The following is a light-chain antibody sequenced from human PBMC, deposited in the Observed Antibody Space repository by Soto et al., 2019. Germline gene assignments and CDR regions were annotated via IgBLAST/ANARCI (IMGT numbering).Light chain of an antibody. CDR3: FSYTTSSTLV. Sequence: QSALTQPASVSGSPGQSITISCTGTSSDVGGYNYFSWYQQHPAKAPKLMIYEVSNRPSGVSHRFSGSKSGNTASLTISGLQAEDEADYYCFSYTTSSTLVFGGGTKLTVL. V-gene: IGLV2-14*01. CDR2: EVS. J-gene: IGLJ3*02. CDR1: SSDVGGYNY.